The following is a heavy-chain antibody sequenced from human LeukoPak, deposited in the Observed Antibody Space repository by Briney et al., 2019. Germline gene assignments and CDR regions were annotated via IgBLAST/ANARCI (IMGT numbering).Heavy chain of an antibody. D-gene: IGHD3-22*01. J-gene: IGHJ4*02. CDR2: ISYDGSNK. CDR3: ARYDSSGYDY. V-gene: IGHV3-30*03. CDR1: GFTFSNFG. Sequence: PGGSLRLSCTASGFTFSNFGMNWVRQAPGKGLEWVAVISYDGSNKYYADSVKGRFTISRDNSKNTLYLQMNSLRAEDTAVYYCARYDSSGYDYWGQGTLVTVSS.